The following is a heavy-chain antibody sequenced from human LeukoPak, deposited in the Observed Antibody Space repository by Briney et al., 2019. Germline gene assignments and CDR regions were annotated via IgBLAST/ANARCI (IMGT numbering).Heavy chain of an antibody. V-gene: IGHV3-23*01. CDR2: ISGSGGST. CDR1: GFTFSSYW. Sequence: SGGSLRLSCAASGFTFSSYWMSWVRQAPGKGLEWVSAISGSGGSTYYADSVKGRFTISRDNSKNTLYLQMNSLRAEDTAVYYCAIGSGSYGAFDYWGQGTLVTVSS. D-gene: IGHD1-26*01. CDR3: AIGSGSYGAFDY. J-gene: IGHJ4*02.